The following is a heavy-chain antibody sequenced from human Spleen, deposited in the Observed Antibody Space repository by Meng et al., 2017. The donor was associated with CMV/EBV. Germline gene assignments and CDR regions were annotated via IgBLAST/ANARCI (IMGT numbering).Heavy chain of an antibody. D-gene: IGHD2-15*01. CDR3: AHRRAATTGGAFDI. V-gene: IGHV2-5*01. CDR1: GFSLRTSGVG. J-gene: IGHJ3*02. CDR2: IYWNDDK. Sequence: SGPTLVKPTQTLTLMCTFSGFSLRTSGVGVGWIRQPPGKALEWLALIYWNDDKRYSPSLKSRLTITKGTSKNQVVLTMTNINPVDTATYYCAHRRAATTGGAFDIWGQGTMVTVSS.